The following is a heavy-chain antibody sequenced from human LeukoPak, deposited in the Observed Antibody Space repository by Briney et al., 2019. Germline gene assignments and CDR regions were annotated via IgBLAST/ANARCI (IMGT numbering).Heavy chain of an antibody. V-gene: IGHV3-21*01. CDR3: ARVSGSTRTRIFDY. J-gene: IGHJ4*02. D-gene: IGHD1-26*01. Sequence: GGSLRLSCAASGFTFSSYSMYWVRQAPGKGLEWVSSISSSSSYIYYADSVKGRFTISRDNAKNSLYLQMNSLRAEDTAVYYCARVSGSTRTRIFDYWGQGTLVTVSS. CDR1: GFTFSSYS. CDR2: ISSSSSYI.